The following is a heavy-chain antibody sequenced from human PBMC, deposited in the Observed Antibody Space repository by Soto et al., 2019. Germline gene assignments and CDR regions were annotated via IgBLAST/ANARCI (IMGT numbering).Heavy chain of an antibody. V-gene: IGHV4-34*01. J-gene: IGHJ4*01. CDR3: ARGYSSSFPPYFDY. CDR2: INHSGST. Sequence: PSETLSLTCAVYGGSFSGYYWSWIRQPPGKGLEWIGEINHSGSTNYNPSLKSRVTISVDTSKNQFSLKLSSVTAADTAVYYCARGYSSSFPPYFDYWGHGTLVTFSS. D-gene: IGHD6-6*01. CDR1: GGSFSGYY.